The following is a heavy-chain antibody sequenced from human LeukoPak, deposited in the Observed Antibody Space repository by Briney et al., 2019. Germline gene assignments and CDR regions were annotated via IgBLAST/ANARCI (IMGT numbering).Heavy chain of an antibody. CDR1: GGSINSYY. V-gene: IGHV4-4*07. D-gene: IGHD6-6*01. CDR3: ASLSIAARGPVGY. Sequence: SETLSLTRTVSGGSINSYYWSWIRQPAGKGLEWIGRIYSSGSINYNPSLKSRVTMSVDTSKNQFSLKLTSVTAADTAVYYCASLSIAARGPVGYWGQGTLVTVSS. J-gene: IGHJ4*02. CDR2: IYSSGSI.